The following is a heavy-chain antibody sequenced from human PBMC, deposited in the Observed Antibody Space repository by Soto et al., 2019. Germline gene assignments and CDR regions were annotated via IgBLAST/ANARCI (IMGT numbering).Heavy chain of an antibody. Sequence: GASVKVSCKASGYTFTGYYMHRVRQAPGQGLEWMGWINPNSGGTNYAQKFQGWVTMTRDTSISTAYMELSRLRSDDTAVYYCARDPGYDFWSGYYINAFDIWGQGTMVTVSS. CDR2: INPNSGGT. J-gene: IGHJ3*02. V-gene: IGHV1-2*04. CDR1: GYTFTGYY. CDR3: ARDPGYDFWSGYYINAFDI. D-gene: IGHD3-3*01.